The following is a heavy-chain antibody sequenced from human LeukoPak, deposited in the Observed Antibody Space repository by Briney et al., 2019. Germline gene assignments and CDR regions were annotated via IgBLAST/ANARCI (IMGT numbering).Heavy chain of an antibody. J-gene: IGHJ6*02. CDR3: ARGINGMDV. Sequence: ASVKVSCKASGYTFTNYEINWVRQASGQGLEWMGEMSPDSGDTAYSQKFQGRLTMTRSTSISTAYMVLSSLTSDDTAIYYCARGINGMDVWGQGTTVTVSS. CDR1: GYTFTNYE. V-gene: IGHV1-8*01. CDR2: MSPDSGDT.